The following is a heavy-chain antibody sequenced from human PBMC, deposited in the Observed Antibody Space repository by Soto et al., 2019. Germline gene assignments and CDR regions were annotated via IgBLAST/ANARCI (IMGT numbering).Heavy chain of an antibody. CDR1: GFTFINYA. D-gene: IGHD3-10*01. J-gene: IGHJ6*03. CDR3: ARALRGSYSSVYYYYKDV. V-gene: IGHV3-23*01. Sequence: GGSLRLSCAASGFTFINYAMSWVRQAPGKGLEWVSNISQGGSTTYSADSVRGRFTISRDNANNTLYLQMNSLRAEDTAVYYCARALRGSYSSVYYYYKDVWGKGTTVTVSS. CDR2: ISQGGSTT.